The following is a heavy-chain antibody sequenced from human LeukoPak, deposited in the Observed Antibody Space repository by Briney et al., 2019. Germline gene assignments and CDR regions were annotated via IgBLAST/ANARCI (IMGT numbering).Heavy chain of an antibody. CDR1: GFTFSSYG. J-gene: IGHJ4*02. CDR3: AKDFTMIVVGLFDY. Sequence: GGTLRLSYAASGFTFSSYGMSWVRQAPGKGLEWVSAISGSGGSTYYADSVKGRFTISRDNSKNTLYLQMNSLRAEDTAVYYCAKDFTMIVVGLFDYWGQGTLVTVSS. D-gene: IGHD3-22*01. V-gene: IGHV3-23*01. CDR2: ISGSGGST.